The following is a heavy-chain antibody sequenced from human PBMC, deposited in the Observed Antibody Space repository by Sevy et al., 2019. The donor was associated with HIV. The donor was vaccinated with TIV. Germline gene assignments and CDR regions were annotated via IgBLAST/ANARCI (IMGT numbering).Heavy chain of an antibody. V-gene: IGHV3-23*01. CDR2: LRGSGGST. Sequence: GGSLRLSCAASGFTFSSYAMSWVRQAPDKGLEWVSALRGSGGSTNYADSVKGRFTISRDNSKNTLYLQMNSLRAEDTAVYYCATVGQSTVTYYYMDVWGKGTTVTVSS. CDR3: ATVGQSTVTYYYMDV. J-gene: IGHJ6*03. D-gene: IGHD2-21*02. CDR1: GFTFSSYA.